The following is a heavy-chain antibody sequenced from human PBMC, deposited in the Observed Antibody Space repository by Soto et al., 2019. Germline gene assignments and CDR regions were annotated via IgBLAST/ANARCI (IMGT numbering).Heavy chain of an antibody. J-gene: IGHJ4*02. CDR2: VNPILSMS. CDR3: APIYGSGVRAFDY. V-gene: IGHV1-69*02. CDR1: GDTFSFYT. D-gene: IGHD3-10*01. Sequence: QVQLVQSGAELKKPGSSVKVSCKASGDTFSFYTINWVRQAPGLGLEWMGRVNPILSMSNYAQKFQGRVRMTAGKSTSTADMVLRSLRSDDTAFYYCAPIYGSGVRAFDYWGQGALVTVSS.